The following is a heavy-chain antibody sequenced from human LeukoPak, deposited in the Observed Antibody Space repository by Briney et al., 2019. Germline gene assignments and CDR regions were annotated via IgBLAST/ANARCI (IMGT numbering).Heavy chain of an antibody. V-gene: IGHV3-30*18. Sequence: GGSLRLSCAASGFTFSSYGMHWVRQAPGKGLEWVAVIPNDRRNNYYADSVKGRFTISRDNSKNTLYLQMNSLRAEDTAVYYCAKDYCTSSSRYGKVDYWGQGTLVTVSS. CDR2: IPNDRRNN. CDR1: GFTFSSYG. CDR3: AKDYCTSSSRYGKVDY. J-gene: IGHJ4*02. D-gene: IGHD2-2*01.